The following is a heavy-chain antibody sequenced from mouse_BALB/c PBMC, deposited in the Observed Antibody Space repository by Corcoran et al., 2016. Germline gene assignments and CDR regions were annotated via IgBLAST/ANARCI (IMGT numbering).Heavy chain of an antibody. J-gene: IGHJ2*01. CDR3: ARDYLDY. CDR1: GYTFTNYG. CDR2: INTYTGEP. V-gene: IGHV9-1*02. Sequence: QIQLVQSGPELKKPGETVKISCKASGYTFTNYGMNWVKQAPGKGLKWMGWINTYTGEPTYADDFKGRFAFSLATSASTAYLQINNLKNEDMATYFCARDYLDYWGQGTTLTVSS.